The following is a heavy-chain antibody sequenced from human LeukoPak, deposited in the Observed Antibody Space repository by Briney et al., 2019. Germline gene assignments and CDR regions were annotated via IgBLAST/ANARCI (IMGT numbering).Heavy chain of an antibody. Sequence: SETLSLTCTVYGVSISSSSFYWGWIRQPPGKCLEWIGNIYYSGSTYSNPSLKSRVTISVDTSKNQFSLKLTSVTAADTGVYYCARDGDYVSPPAWGPGTLVTVSS. V-gene: IGHV4-39*07. CDR2: IYYSGST. CDR1: GVSISSSSFY. J-gene: IGHJ5*02. CDR3: ARDGDYVSPPA. D-gene: IGHD4-17*01.